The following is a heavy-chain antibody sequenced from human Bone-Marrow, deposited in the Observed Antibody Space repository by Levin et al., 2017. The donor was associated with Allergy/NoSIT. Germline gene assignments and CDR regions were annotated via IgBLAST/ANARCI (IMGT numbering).Heavy chain of an antibody. V-gene: IGHV4-30-4*01. J-gene: IGHJ4*02. CDR3: ARGLPPLF. CDR2: IYNSGNT. Sequence: SETLSLTFTVSGGSINSGHYYWSWIRQPPGKGLEWIGYIYNSGNTYYNPSLKSRLTISVDTSKNQFSLKLSSLTAADTAVYYCARGLPPLFWGQGTLVTVSS. CDR1: GGSINSGHYY.